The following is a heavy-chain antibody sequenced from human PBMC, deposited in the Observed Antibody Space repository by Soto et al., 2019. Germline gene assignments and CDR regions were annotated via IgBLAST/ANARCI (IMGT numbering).Heavy chain of an antibody. CDR3: GRDLYQSVFYYGMDV. CDR2: ISTYNGNT. CDR1: GYTFTSYG. V-gene: IGHV1-18*01. D-gene: IGHD2-2*01. Sequence: QVQVMQSGAEVKKPGASVKVSCKASGYTFTSYGISWVRQAPGQGLEWMGWISTYNGNTNYARKLQGRVTMTTDTPTSKAYMEVRTLRSDDTAVYYCGRDLYQSVFYYGMDVWGQGTTVTVSS. J-gene: IGHJ6*02.